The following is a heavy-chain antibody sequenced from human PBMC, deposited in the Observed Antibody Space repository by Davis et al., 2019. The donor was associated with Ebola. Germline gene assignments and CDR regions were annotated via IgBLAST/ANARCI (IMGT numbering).Heavy chain of an antibody. CDR3: AKQRGVGAIDYDY. V-gene: IGHV3-7*03. Sequence: GESLKISCAASGFTFSSYSMNWVRQAPGRGLECVASINTDGSGKYYVESIKGRFTISRDNAKNSLYLQMSSLRAEDTAVYYCAKQRGVGAIDYDYWGRGTVVTVPS. J-gene: IGHJ4*02. CDR1: GFTFSSYS. D-gene: IGHD1-26*01. CDR2: INTDGSGK.